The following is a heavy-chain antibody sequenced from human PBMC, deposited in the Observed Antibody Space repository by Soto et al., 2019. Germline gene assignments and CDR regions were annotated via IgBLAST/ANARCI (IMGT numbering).Heavy chain of an antibody. Sequence: WWSLRLSCAASEFSFIDCAINWFRQVPGRGLEYVAGMGGRGGNAFYADSMKGRFSISRDNSKNTVYLHMHNLRVDDSAMYYCAKARHSGDFAGSYDSWGQGTLVTVSS. CDR2: MGGRGGNA. J-gene: IGHJ5*02. D-gene: IGHD2-21*02. V-gene: IGHV3-23*01. CDR1: EFSFIDCA. CDR3: AKARHSGDFAGSYDS.